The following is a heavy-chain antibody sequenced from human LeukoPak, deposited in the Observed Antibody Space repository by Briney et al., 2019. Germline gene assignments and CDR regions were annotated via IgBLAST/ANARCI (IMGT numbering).Heavy chain of an antibody. Sequence: SQSLSLTCTVSGNSIANTFYYWSWLRQPAGKGLEWIGRIYTTGSTDYNPSLKSRVTIPLDTSRNQFSLKLSSVTAADTAVYYCARRQDGHDYWGQGTLVTVS. J-gene: IGHJ4*02. CDR3: ARRQDGHDY. V-gene: IGHV4-61*02. CDR2: IYTTGST. CDR1: GNSIANTFYY.